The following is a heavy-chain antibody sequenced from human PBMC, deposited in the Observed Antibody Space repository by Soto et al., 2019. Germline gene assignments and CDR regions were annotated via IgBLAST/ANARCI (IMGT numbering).Heavy chain of an antibody. D-gene: IGHD3-22*01. V-gene: IGHV3-48*03. CDR3: ARDIDYYDSCGYQDY. CDR1: GFTFSSYE. CDR2: ISSTGTSM. Sequence: VQLVESGGDLVQPGGSLRLSCAASGFTFSSYEMNWVRQAPGKGLEWVSYISSTGTSMDYADSVKGRFTISRDNAKNSLFLQLNSLRDEDTAVYYCARDIDYYDSCGYQDYWGQGTLVTVSS. J-gene: IGHJ4*02.